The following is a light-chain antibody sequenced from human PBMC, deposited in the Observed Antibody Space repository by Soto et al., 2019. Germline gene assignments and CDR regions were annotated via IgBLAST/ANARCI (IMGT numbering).Light chain of an antibody. CDR1: SSDVGAYNY. Sequence: QSVLTQPASVSGSPGQSITISCTGTSSDVGAYNYVSWYQQHPGKAPKLMIFEVNNRPSGVSNRFSGSKSGNTASLTISGLQAEDEAEYYCSSYTNINTRACVFGTGTKVTVL. J-gene: IGLJ1*01. V-gene: IGLV2-14*01. CDR3: SSYTNINTRACV. CDR2: EVN.